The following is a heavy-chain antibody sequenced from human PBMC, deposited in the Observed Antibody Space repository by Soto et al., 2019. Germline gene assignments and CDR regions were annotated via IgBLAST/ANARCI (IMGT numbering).Heavy chain of an antibody. D-gene: IGHD2-2*01. Sequence: GGSLRLSCAASGFTFSSYGMHWVRQAPGKGLEWVAVISYDGSNKYYADSVKGRFTISRDNSKNTLYLQMNSLRAEDTAVYYCAKDSLVPAATFDYWGQGTLVTVSS. CDR1: GFTFSSYG. CDR2: ISYDGSNK. V-gene: IGHV3-30*18. J-gene: IGHJ4*02. CDR3: AKDSLVPAATFDY.